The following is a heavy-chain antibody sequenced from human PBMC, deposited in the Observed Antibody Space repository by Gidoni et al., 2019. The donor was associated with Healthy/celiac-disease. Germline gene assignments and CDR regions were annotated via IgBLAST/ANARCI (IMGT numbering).Heavy chain of an antibody. CDR2: ILYDGSNK. Sequence: QVQLVESGGGVVQPGRSLRLSCAASGFTFSSYAMHWVRQAPGKGLEWVAVILYDGSNKYYADSVKGRFTISRDNSKNTLYLQMNSLRAEDTAVYYCARSASIAAAGSGMDVWGQGTTVTVSS. CDR1: GFTFSSYA. CDR3: ARSASIAAAGSGMDV. D-gene: IGHD6-13*01. J-gene: IGHJ6*02. V-gene: IGHV3-30-3*01.